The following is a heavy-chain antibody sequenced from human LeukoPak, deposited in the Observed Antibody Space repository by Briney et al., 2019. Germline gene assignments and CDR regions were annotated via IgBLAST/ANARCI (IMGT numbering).Heavy chain of an antibody. J-gene: IGHJ3*02. CDR3: ARGSVAGLDAFDI. Sequence: PGGSLRLSCAASGFTFSSYWMSWVRQAPGKGPEWVANIKQDGSEKYYVDSVKGRFTISRDNAKNSLYLQMNSLRAEDTAVYYCARGSVAGLDAFDIWGQGTMVTVSS. CDR1: GFTFSSYW. V-gene: IGHV3-7*03. D-gene: IGHD6-19*01. CDR2: IKQDGSEK.